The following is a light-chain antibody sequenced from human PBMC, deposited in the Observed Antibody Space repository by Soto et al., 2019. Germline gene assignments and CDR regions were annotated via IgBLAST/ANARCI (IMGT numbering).Light chain of an antibody. CDR3: QQYGDSPVT. J-gene: IGKJ1*01. Sequence: EIVLTQSPGTLSLSPVERATLSCRASQSVSSSYLAWYQQKPGQAPRLLISDASSRATDVPDRFSGSGSGTDFSLTISRLEPEDFAVYYCQQYGDSPVTFGQGTKVDI. CDR2: DAS. V-gene: IGKV3-20*01. CDR1: QSVSSSY.